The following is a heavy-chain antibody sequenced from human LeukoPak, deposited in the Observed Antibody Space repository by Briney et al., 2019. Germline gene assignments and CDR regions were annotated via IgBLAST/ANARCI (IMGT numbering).Heavy chain of an antibody. J-gene: IGHJ2*01. D-gene: IGHD3/OR15-3a*01. CDR1: GFPFSSHG. V-gene: IGHV3-23*01. CDR2: FSSGSDYT. CDR3: AKIGVIGHWYYDL. Sequence: GGSLRLSCAASGFPFSSHGMSWVRKAPGKGPEWVASFSSGSDYTFYADSVRGRFTIFRDNSKNTMYLQMNSLRVGDTAVYYCAKIGVIGHWYYDLWGRGTLVTVSS.